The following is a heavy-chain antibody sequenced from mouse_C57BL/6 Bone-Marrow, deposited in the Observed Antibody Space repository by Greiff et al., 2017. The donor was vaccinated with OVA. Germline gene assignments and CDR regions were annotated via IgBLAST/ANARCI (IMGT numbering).Heavy chain of an antibody. Sequence: VQLQESGAELVRPGASVTLSCTASGFNIKDDYMHWVKQRPEQGLEWIGWIDPETGDTEYASKFQGKATITADTSANTAYLQLSSLTSEDTSVNYCTLDSSGPDYWGQGTTLTVSS. CDR1: GFNIKDDY. D-gene: IGHD3-2*02. CDR2: IDPETGDT. V-gene: IGHV14-4*01. J-gene: IGHJ2*01. CDR3: TLDSSGPDY.